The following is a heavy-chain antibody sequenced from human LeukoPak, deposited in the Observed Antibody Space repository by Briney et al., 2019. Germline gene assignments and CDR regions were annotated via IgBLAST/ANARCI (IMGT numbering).Heavy chain of an antibody. V-gene: IGHV1-69*13. CDR1: GGTFSSYA. Sequence: GASVKVSCKASGGTFSSYAISWVRQAPGQGLEWMGGIIPIFGTANYAQKFQGRVTITADESTSTAYMELSSLRSEDTAVYYCARDRDRAERLNDFWSGYYTNHDAFDIWGQGTMVTVSS. CDR3: ARDRDRAERLNDFWSGYYTNHDAFDI. CDR2: IIPIFGTA. J-gene: IGHJ3*02. D-gene: IGHD3-3*01.